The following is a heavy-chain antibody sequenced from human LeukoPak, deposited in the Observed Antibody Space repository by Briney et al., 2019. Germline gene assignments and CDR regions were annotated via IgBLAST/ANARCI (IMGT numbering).Heavy chain of an antibody. CDR1: GFTFSSYA. D-gene: IGHD1-26*01. V-gene: IGHV3-23*01. Sequence: GGSLRLSCAASGFTFSSYAMSWVRQAPGKGLEWVSAISGSGGSTYSADSVKGRLTISRGNSKNTLYLQMNSLRAEDTAIYYCAKGSRIIVGSTGIDYWGQGTLVTVSS. J-gene: IGHJ4*02. CDR3: AKGSRIIVGSTGIDY. CDR2: ISGSGGST.